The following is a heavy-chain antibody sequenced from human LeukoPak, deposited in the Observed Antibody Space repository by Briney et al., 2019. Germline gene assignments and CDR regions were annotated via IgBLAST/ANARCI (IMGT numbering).Heavy chain of an antibody. D-gene: IGHD3-22*01. CDR2: ISSSGSTI. CDR1: GFTFSSYS. J-gene: IGHJ2*01. Sequence: GGSLRLSCAASGFTFSSYSMNWVRQAPGKGLEWVSYISSSGSTIYYADSVKGRFTISRDNAKNSLYLQMNSLRAEDTAVYYCARVGGSRYYDSSGYWFWYFDLWGRGTLVTVSS. CDR3: ARVGGSRYYDSSGYWFWYFDL. V-gene: IGHV3-48*04.